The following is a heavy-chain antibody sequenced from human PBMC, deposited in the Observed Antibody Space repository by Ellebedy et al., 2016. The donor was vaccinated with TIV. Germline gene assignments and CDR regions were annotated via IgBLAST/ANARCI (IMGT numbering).Heavy chain of an antibody. Sequence: GESLKISCAASGFTFSSYWMSWVRQAPGKGLEWVANIKQDGSKRFYVDSVKDRITISRDNAKNSLYLQMNNLRAEDTAVYYCARDTLVGVTDSYFDYWGQGTLVTVSS. CDR1: GFTFSSYW. J-gene: IGHJ4*02. CDR2: IKQDGSKR. V-gene: IGHV3-7*03. D-gene: IGHD1-26*01. CDR3: ARDTLVGVTDSYFDY.